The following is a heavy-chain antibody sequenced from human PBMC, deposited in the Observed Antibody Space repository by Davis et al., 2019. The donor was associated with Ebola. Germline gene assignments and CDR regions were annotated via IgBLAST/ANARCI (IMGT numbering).Heavy chain of an antibody. CDR3: ARECSDGVHWWFDP. J-gene: IGHJ5*02. D-gene: IGHD2-15*01. Sequence: SETLSLTCSVSGDSIYITTDYWGWIRQPPGKGLAWIGDTCYSEKTYYSSSLKSRVTVSVDTSKNQFSLKLSSVTAADTAVYYCARECSDGVHWWFDPWGQGTLVTASS. CDR1: GDSIYITTDY. V-gene: IGHV4-39*07. CDR2: TCYSEKT.